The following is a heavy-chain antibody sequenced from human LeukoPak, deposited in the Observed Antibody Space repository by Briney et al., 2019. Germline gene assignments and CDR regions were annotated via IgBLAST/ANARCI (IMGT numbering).Heavy chain of an antibody. V-gene: IGHV4-59*01. CDR1: GGSISSYY. CDR2: IYYSGST. CDR3: ARDITVTTSLGYYYYMDV. J-gene: IGHJ6*03. D-gene: IGHD4-17*01. Sequence: SETLSLTCTVSGGSISSYYWSWIRQPPGKGLEWIGHIYYSGSTNYNPSLKSRVTISVDTSKNQFSLKLSSVTAADTAVYYCARDITVTTSLGYYYYMDVWGKGTTVTVSS.